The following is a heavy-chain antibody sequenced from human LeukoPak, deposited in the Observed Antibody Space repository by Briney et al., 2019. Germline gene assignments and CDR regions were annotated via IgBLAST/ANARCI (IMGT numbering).Heavy chain of an antibody. CDR3: ARAWELRNYFDP. V-gene: IGHV4-34*01. Sequence: SDTLSLTCAVYGGSFSGYYWSWIRQPPGKGLEWIGEINHTGSTNYNPSLKSRVTISVDTSKNQFSLKVSSVTAADTAVYYCARAWELRNYFDPWGQGSLVTVSS. D-gene: IGHD1-26*01. J-gene: IGHJ5*02. CDR2: INHTGST. CDR1: GGSFSGYY.